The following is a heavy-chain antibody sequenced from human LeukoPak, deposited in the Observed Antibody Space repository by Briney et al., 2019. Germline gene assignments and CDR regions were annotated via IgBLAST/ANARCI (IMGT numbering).Heavy chain of an antibody. J-gene: IGHJ6*02. CDR2: ISAYNGNT. CDR1: GYTFTSYG. V-gene: IGHV1-18*01. Sequence: GASVKVSCKASGYTFTSYGISWVRQAPGQGLEWMGWISAYNGNTNYAQKLQGRVTMTTDTSTSTAYMELRSLRSDDTAVYYCARDPYTGAYVDTAMAYYYGMDVWGQGTTVTVSS. D-gene: IGHD5-18*01. CDR3: ARDPYTGAYVDTAMAYYYGMDV.